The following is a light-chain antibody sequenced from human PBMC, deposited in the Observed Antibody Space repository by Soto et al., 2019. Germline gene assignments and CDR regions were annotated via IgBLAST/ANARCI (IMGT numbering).Light chain of an antibody. CDR3: CSYAGSYTWV. Sequence: QSALTQPRSVSGSPGQSVTLSCTGTSSDVGSYNYVSWYQQHPGKAPKLMIDDVNKRPSGVPDRFSGSRYGNTASLTISGLQAEDEADYYCCSYAGSYTWVFGGGTKLTVL. CDR2: DVN. V-gene: IGLV2-11*01. J-gene: IGLJ3*02. CDR1: SSDVGSYNY.